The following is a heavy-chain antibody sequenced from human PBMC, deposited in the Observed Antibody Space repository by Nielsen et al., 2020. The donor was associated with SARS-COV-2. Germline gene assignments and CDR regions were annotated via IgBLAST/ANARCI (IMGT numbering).Heavy chain of an antibody. J-gene: IGHJ4*02. V-gene: IGHV4-34*01. CDR3: AREERHQQLAADY. Sequence: SETLSLTCAVYGGPFSGYYWNWIRQFPGKGLQWIGEINDSGNTDYNPSLKSRVTMSVDTSKNQFSLRLTSVTAADTAVYFCAREERHQQLAADYWGPGTLVTVTS. CDR1: GGPFSGYY. CDR2: INDSGNT. D-gene: IGHD6-13*01.